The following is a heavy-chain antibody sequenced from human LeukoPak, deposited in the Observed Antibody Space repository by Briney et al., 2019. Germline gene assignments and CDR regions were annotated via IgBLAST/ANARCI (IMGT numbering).Heavy chain of an antibody. J-gene: IGHJ4*02. Sequence: ASVKVSCKVSGYTLTELSMHWVRQAPGKGLEWMGGFDPEDGETIYAQKFQGRVTMTEDTSTDTAYMELSSLRSEDTAVYYCATDRCSSTSCYWSYDYWGQGTLVTVSS. CDR1: GYTLTELS. V-gene: IGHV1-24*01. CDR2: FDPEDGET. D-gene: IGHD2-2*01. CDR3: ATDRCSSTSCYWSYDY.